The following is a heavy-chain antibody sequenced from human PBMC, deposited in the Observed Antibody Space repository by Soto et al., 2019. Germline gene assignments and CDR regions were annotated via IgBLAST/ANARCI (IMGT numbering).Heavy chain of an antibody. Sequence: EVQLLESGGGLVQPGGSLRLSCATSGFTFSNYAMNWVRQAPGRGLEWVSESSAGGGTYYADSVKGRFTISRDNSKSTLFLQMSGVRAEDTALYYCAKAVSSSWYFGIDCWGQGALVTVSS. D-gene: IGHD6-13*01. CDR3: AKAVSSSWYFGIDC. CDR1: GFTFSNYA. J-gene: IGHJ4*02. CDR2: SSAGGGT. V-gene: IGHV3-23*01.